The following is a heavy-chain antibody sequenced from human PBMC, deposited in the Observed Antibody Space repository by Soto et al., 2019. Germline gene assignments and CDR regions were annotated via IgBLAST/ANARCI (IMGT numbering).Heavy chain of an antibody. CDR3: TRRRRDGYSLGTYYFDY. Sequence: GGSLRLSCAASGFTFSNAWMNWVRQAPGKGLEWVGRIRSKANSYATAYAASVKGRFTISRDDSKNTAYLQMNSLKTEDTAVYYCTRRRRDGYSLGTYYFDYWGQGTLVTISS. D-gene: IGHD4-4*01. CDR2: IRSKANSYAT. CDR1: GFTFSNAW. V-gene: IGHV3-73*01. J-gene: IGHJ4*02.